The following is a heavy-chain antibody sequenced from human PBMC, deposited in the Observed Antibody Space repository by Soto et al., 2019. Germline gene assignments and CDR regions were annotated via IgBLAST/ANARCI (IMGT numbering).Heavy chain of an antibody. J-gene: IGHJ4*02. CDR3: AKPDGATYNFRY. CDR1: GFTFNTNS. Sequence: DVQLLESGGSLVQPGGSLRLSCAASGFTFNTNSMSWVRQAPGKGLEWVSAISSSGGSTYYANSVKGRFIISTDNSQNTLYLQMNSLRAEDTAVYYCAKPDGATYNFRYWGQGTRVTVSS. CDR2: ISSSGGST. D-gene: IGHD1-1*01. V-gene: IGHV3-23*01.